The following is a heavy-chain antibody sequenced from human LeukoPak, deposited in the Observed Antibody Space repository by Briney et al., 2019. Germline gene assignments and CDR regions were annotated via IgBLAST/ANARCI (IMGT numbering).Heavy chain of an antibody. CDR2: IYSGGST. CDR1: GFTVSSSY. CDR3: ARGGGSYKTGAFDI. D-gene: IGHD1-26*01. J-gene: IGHJ3*02. Sequence: QPGGSLRLSCAASGFTVSSSYMTWVRQAPGKGLEWVSVIYSGGSTYYADSVKGRFTISRDNSKNTLYLQMNSLRAEDTAVYYCARGGGSYKTGAFDIWGQGTMVTVSS. V-gene: IGHV3-66*01.